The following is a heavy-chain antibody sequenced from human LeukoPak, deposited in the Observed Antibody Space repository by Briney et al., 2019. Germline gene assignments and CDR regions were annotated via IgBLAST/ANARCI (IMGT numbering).Heavy chain of an antibody. CDR3: ARTPIVVVTAVFEAGVDDAFDI. CDR1: GYTFTSYA. D-gene: IGHD2-21*02. V-gene: IGHV1-46*01. CDR2: INPSGYST. Sequence: ASVKVSCKASGYTFTSYAMHWVRQAPGLGLEWMGIINPSGYSTSYAQKFQGRVTMTRDMSTSTVYMELSSLRSEDTAVYYCARTPIVVVTAVFEAGVDDAFDIWGQGTMVTVSS. J-gene: IGHJ3*02.